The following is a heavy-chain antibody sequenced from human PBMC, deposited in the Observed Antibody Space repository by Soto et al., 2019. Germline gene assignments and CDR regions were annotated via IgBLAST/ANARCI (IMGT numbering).Heavy chain of an antibody. CDR2: ISSSGSTI. CDR3: AREGRDGYNYAFDI. Sequence: PGGSLRLSCAASGFTFSSYEMNWVRQAPGKGLEWVSYISSSGSTIYYADSVEGRFTISRDNAKNSLYLQMNSLRAEDTAVYYCAREGRDGYNYAFDIWGQGTMVTVSS. CDR1: GFTFSSYE. V-gene: IGHV3-48*03. D-gene: IGHD5-12*01. J-gene: IGHJ3*02.